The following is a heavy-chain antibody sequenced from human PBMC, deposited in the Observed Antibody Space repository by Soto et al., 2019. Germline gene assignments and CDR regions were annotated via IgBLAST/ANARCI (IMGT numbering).Heavy chain of an antibody. CDR2: IYYSGST. CDR3: ARESFYDSGGFHGFDY. J-gene: IGHJ4*02. CDR1: GGSISSYY. V-gene: IGHV4-59*01. Sequence: SETLSLTGTCSGGSISSYYWSCIRQPPGKGLEWIGYIYYSGSTNYNPSLKSRVTISVDTSKNQFSLKLSSVTAADTAVYYCARESFYDSGGFHGFDYWGQGTLVTVSS. D-gene: IGHD3-22*01.